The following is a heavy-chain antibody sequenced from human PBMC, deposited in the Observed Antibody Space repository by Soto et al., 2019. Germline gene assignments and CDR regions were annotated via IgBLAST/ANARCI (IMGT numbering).Heavy chain of an antibody. Sequence: SQTLSLTCAITGDSVSSNSAGWSWVRQSPSRGLECLGRTHYRSKWYYEYAVSVRGRININPDTSKNQYSLQLNSVTPEDTAVYFCARGEQYSGRIFDYWGQGTLVTVSS. D-gene: IGHD1-26*01. J-gene: IGHJ4*01. CDR2: THYRSKWYY. V-gene: IGHV6-1*01. CDR1: GDSVSSNSAG. CDR3: ARGEQYSGRIFDY.